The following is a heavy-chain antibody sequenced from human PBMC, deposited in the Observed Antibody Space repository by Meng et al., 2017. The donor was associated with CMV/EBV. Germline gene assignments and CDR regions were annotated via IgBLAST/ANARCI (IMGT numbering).Heavy chain of an antibody. V-gene: IGHV3-7*01. D-gene: IGHD3-22*01. CDR3: ARRGRKYESNARLGAFDI. CDR2: INQDGSEK. J-gene: IGHJ3*02. CDR1: GFTFSNYF. Sequence: GESLKISCAASGFTFSNYFMSWVRQAPGKGLEWVANINQDGSEKYYVDSVKGRFTISRDNAKNSMYLQMNSLRAEETAVYYCARRGRKYESNARLGAFDIWGQGTMVTVSS.